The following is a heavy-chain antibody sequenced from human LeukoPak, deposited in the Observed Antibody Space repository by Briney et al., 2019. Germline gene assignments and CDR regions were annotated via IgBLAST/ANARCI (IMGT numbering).Heavy chain of an antibody. CDR3: VRDPDALDL. V-gene: IGHV3-33*08. Sequence: GGSLRLSCAASGFTFSSYGMHWVRQAPGRGLEWVAVIWYGGSNKYYADSVKGRFTISGDNSKNTLYLQMNSLRAEDTAVYYCVRDPDALDLWGRGTLVTVSS. J-gene: IGHJ5*02. CDR2: IWYGGSNK. CDR1: GFTFSSYG. D-gene: IGHD2-2*01.